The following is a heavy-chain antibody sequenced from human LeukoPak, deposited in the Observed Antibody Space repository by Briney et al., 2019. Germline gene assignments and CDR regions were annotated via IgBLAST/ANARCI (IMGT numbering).Heavy chain of an antibody. CDR2: IYPGDSDT. D-gene: IGHD3-10*01. Sequence: GESLKISCKGSGYIFTSYWIAWVRQMPGKGLEWMGVIYPGDSDTRYSPSFQGQVTFSADKSITTAYLQWSSLKASDTAIYYCARQGLYYGSGSSSPSDYWGQGSLVTVSS. CDR3: ARQGLYYGSGSSSPSDY. CDR1: GYIFTSYW. J-gene: IGHJ4*02. V-gene: IGHV5-51*01.